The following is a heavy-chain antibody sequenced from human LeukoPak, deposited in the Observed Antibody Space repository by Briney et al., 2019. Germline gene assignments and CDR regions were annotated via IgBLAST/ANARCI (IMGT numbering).Heavy chain of an antibody. Sequence: PGGSLRLSCAASVFTFSSYCMHWVRQAPCKGLEWVAVIWYDGSNKYYADSVKGRFTISRDNSKNTLYLQMNSLRAEDTAVYYCARGGSGGLDYWGQGTLVTVSS. V-gene: IGHV3-33*01. J-gene: IGHJ4*02. CDR1: VFTFSSYC. D-gene: IGHD2-8*02. CDR2: IWYDGSNK. CDR3: ARGGSGGLDY.